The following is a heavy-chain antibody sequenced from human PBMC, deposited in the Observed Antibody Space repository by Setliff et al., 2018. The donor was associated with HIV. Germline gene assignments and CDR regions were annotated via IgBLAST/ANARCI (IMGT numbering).Heavy chain of an antibody. CDR3: ARGLRIAAAAFFDI. V-gene: IGHV4-38-2*02. CDR1: GYSISSGYY. CDR2: IYHSGST. Sequence: PSETLSLTCTVSGYSISSGYYWGWIRQPPGKGLEWIGSIYHSGSTYYNPSLKSRVTISVDTSKNQFSLKLSSVTAADTAVYYCARGLRIAAAAFFDIWGQGTMVTVSS. D-gene: IGHD6-13*01. J-gene: IGHJ3*02.